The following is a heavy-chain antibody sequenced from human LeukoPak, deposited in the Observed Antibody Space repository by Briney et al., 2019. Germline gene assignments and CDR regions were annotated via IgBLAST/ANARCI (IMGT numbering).Heavy chain of an antibody. D-gene: IGHD3/OR15-3a*01. J-gene: IGHJ4*02. V-gene: IGHV4-61*02. CDR1: GASITSGSYY. CDR3: ARDFADL. Sequence: SETLSLTCTVSGASITSGSYYWSWIRQPAGKGLEWIGRIYTSGGTNYNPSLKSRVTISIYTSKNQFSLELSSVTAADTAVYYYARDFADLWGQGTLVTVSS. CDR2: IYTSGGT.